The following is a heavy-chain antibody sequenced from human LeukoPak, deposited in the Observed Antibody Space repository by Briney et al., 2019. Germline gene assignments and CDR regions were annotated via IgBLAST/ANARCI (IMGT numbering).Heavy chain of an antibody. CDR1: GFTFSSYS. D-gene: IGHD4-17*01. J-gene: IGHJ4*02. CDR3: ARAEDDYGDDGRSDY. V-gene: IGHV3-21*01. CDR2: ISSSSSYI. Sequence: GGSLKLSCAASGFTFSSYSMNWVRQAPGKELEWVSSISSSSSYIYYADSVKGRFTISRDNAKNSLYLQMNSLRAEDTAVYYCARAEDDYGDDGRSDYWGQGTLVTVSS.